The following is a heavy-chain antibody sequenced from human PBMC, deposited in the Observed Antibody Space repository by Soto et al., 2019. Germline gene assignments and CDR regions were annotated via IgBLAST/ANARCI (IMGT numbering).Heavy chain of an antibody. CDR1: GYTFTGYY. V-gene: IGHV1-2*04. J-gene: IGHJ6*02. D-gene: IGHD4-17*01. Sequence: ASVKVSCKASGYTFTGYYMHWVRQAPGQGLEWMGWINPNSGGTNYAQKFQGWVTMTRDTSISTAYMELSGLRSDDTAVYYCARGPNPTVTKDYYYYYGMDVWGQGTTVTVSS. CDR3: ARGPNPTVTKDYYYYYGMDV. CDR2: INPNSGGT.